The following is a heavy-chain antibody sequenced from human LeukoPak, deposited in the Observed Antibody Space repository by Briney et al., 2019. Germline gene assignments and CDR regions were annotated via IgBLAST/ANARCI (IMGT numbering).Heavy chain of an antibody. J-gene: IGHJ4*02. D-gene: IGHD6-6*01. CDR3: ARFIRGDSSSRRRAFDY. CDR2: IYYSGST. CDR1: GGSISSGDYY. Sequence: SQTLSLTCTVSGGSISSGDYYWSWIRQPPGKGLEWIGYIYYSGSTNYNPSLKSRVTISVDTSKNQFSLKLSSVTAADTAVYYCARFIRGDSSSRRRAFDYWGQGTLVTVSS. V-gene: IGHV4-30-4*08.